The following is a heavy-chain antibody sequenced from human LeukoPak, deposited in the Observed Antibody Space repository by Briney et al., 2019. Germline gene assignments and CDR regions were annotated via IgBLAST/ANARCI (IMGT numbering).Heavy chain of an antibody. CDR3: ANRETPGNYFNY. D-gene: IGHD5-24*01. CDR2: IWYDGSSK. Sequence: PGGSLRLSCAASGITFSNYGMHWVRQAPGKGLEWVAFIWYDGSSKYYADSVKGRFTISRDNSKNTLYLQMNSLRAEDTAVYYCANRETPGNYFNYWGQGTLVTVSS. J-gene: IGHJ4*02. CDR1: GITFSNYG. V-gene: IGHV3-30*02.